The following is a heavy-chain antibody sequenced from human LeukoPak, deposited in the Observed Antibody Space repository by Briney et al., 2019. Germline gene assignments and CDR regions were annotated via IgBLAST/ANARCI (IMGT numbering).Heavy chain of an antibody. CDR2: ISAYNGNT. Sequence: SVKVSCKASGYTFTSYGISWVRQAPGQGLEWMGWISAYNGNTNYAQKLQGRVTMTTDTSTGTAYMELRSLRSDDTAVYYCAREMGQGYCSSTSCYTGRTGDAFDIWGQGTMVTVSS. D-gene: IGHD2-2*02. CDR1: GYTFTSYG. V-gene: IGHV1-18*01. J-gene: IGHJ3*02. CDR3: AREMGQGYCSSTSCYTGRTGDAFDI.